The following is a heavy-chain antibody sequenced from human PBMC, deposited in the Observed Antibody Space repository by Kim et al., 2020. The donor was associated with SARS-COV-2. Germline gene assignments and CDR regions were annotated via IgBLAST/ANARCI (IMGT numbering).Heavy chain of an antibody. CDR3: ARASGALLYDSSGYYYS. CDR2: MNPNSGNT. D-gene: IGHD3-22*01. V-gene: IGHV1-8*01. CDR1: GYTFTSYD. Sequence: ASVKVSCKASGYTFTSYDINWVRQATGQGLEWMGWMNPNSGNTGYAQKFQGRVTMTRNTSISTAYMELSSLRSEDTAVYYCARASGALLYDSSGYYYSWGQGTLVTVSS. J-gene: IGHJ4*02.